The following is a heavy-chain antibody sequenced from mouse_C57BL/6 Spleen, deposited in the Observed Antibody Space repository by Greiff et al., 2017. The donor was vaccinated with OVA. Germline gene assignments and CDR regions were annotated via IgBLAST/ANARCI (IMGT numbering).Heavy chain of an antibody. CDR1: GYTFISYW. J-gene: IGHJ4*01. CDR2: IYPGSGST. Sequence: QVQLQQPGAELVKPGASVKMSCKASGYTFISYWITWVKQRPGQGLEWIGDIYPGSGSTNYNEKFKSKATLTVDTSSSTAYMQLSSLTSEDSAVYYCARGDYYYAMDYWGQGTSVTVSS. D-gene: IGHD2-13*01. V-gene: IGHV1-55*01. CDR3: ARGDYYYAMDY.